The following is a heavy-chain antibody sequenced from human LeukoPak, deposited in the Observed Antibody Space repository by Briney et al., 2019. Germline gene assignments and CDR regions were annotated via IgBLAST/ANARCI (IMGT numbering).Heavy chain of an antibody. J-gene: IGHJ4*02. CDR2: ISGDSDYR. CDR1: GFTFSTYS. Sequence: GGSLRLSCAASGFTFSTYSMNWVRQAPGKGLQWVSSISGDSDYRYYADSVKGRFTISRDNAKNSLYLQMNSLRAEDTAVYCCVRGSRSDRQTYWGQGILVTVSS. V-gene: IGHV3-21*01. CDR3: VRGSRSDRQTY.